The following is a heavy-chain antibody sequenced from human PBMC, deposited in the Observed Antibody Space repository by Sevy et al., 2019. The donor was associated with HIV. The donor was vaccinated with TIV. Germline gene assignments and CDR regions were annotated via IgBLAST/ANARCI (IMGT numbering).Heavy chain of an antibody. D-gene: IGHD3-10*01. Sequence: GGSLRLSCAVSGFSFSNKWMYWVRQAPGKGLVWVSRINTDGSATAYADYVKGRFTISRDNAKNTLYLQMNSLRDDATAVYYCARGYFGSLDCWGQGTLVTVSS. J-gene: IGHJ4*02. V-gene: IGHV3-74*01. CDR1: GFSFSNKW. CDR3: ARGYFGSLDC. CDR2: INTDGSAT.